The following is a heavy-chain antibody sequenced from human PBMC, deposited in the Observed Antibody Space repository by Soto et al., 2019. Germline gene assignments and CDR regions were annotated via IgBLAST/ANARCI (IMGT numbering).Heavy chain of an antibody. CDR1: GFTFSSYW. CDR2: IKQDGSEK. CDR3: ARDSYYDFWSGYIDAFDI. Sequence: PGGSLRISCAASGFTFSSYWMSWVRQAPGKGLEWVANIKQDGSEKYYVDSVKGRFTISRDNAKNSLYLQMNSLRAEDTAVYYCARDSYYDFWSGYIDAFDIWGQGKMVTVSS. V-gene: IGHV3-7*01. D-gene: IGHD3-3*01. J-gene: IGHJ3*02.